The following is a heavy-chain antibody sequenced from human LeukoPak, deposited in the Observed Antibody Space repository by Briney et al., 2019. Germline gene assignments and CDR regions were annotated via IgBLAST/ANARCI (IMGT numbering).Heavy chain of an antibody. CDR3: ARDSTARPDKAFDI. CDR1: GYTFTSYG. CDR2: ISAYNGNT. Sequence: GASVKVSCKASGYTFTSYGISWVRQAPGQGLEWMGWISAYNGNTNYAQKLQGRVTMTTDTSTSTAYMELRSLRSDDTAVYYCARDSTARPDKAFDIWGQGTMVTVSS. D-gene: IGHD6-6*01. V-gene: IGHV1-18*01. J-gene: IGHJ3*02.